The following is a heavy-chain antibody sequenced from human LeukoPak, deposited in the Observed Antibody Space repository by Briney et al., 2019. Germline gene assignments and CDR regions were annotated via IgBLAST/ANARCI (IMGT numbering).Heavy chain of an antibody. CDR3: AKGGDYSSGDY. Sequence: GGSLRLSCAASGFTFSGSGMHWVRQAPGKGLEWVAFIRYHGGDKFYADSVKGRFTISRDNSKNTLYLQMNSLRAEDTAVYYCAKGGDYSSGDYWGQGTLVTVSS. CDR1: GFTFSGSG. J-gene: IGHJ4*02. CDR2: IRYHGGDK. D-gene: IGHD6-19*01. V-gene: IGHV3-30*02.